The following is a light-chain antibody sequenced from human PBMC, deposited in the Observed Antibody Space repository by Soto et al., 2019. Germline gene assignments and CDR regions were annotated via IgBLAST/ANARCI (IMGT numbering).Light chain of an antibody. CDR1: SSDVGGYNY. CDR2: DVS. V-gene: IGLV2-14*01. CDR3: SSYTSSSTLYV. J-gene: IGLJ1*01. Sequence: QSVLTQPASVSGSPGRWITISCTGTSSDVGGYNYVSWYQQHPGKAPKLMIYDVSNRPSGVSNRFSGSKSGNTASLTISGLQAEDEADYYCSSYTSSSTLYVFGTGTKVT.